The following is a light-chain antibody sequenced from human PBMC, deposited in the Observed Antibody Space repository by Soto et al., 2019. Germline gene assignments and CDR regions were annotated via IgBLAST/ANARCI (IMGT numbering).Light chain of an antibody. V-gene: IGKV3-15*01. CDR1: QSVSSN. Sequence: EIVMTQSPATLSVSPGERATLSCRASQSVSSNLAWYQQKPGQAPRLLIYGASTRATGIPARCSGSGSGTEFTLTISSLQSEDFVVYYCQQYNNWPLFTFGPGTKVDIK. CDR2: GAS. CDR3: QQYNNWPLFT. J-gene: IGKJ3*01.